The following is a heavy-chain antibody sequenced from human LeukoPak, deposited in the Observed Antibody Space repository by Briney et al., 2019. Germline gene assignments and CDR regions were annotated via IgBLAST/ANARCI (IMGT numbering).Heavy chain of an antibody. J-gene: IGHJ3*02. CDR3: AKGRWASSAGGAFDI. CDR2: ISGSGGSA. D-gene: IGHD4-23*01. Sequence: RSGGSLRLSCAASGFTSSSSAMSWVRQTPGKGLEWISTISGSGGSAYYADSVKGRFTISRDNSKNTLYLQMDSLRAEDTAIYYCAKGRWASSAGGAFDIWGQGTMVTVSS. CDR1: GFTSSSSA. V-gene: IGHV3-23*01.